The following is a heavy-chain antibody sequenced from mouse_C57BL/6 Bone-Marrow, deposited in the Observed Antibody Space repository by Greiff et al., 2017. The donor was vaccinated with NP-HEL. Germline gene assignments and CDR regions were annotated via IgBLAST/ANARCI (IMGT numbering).Heavy chain of an antibody. J-gene: IGHJ3*01. CDR3: ANLYYGSSYDGFAY. D-gene: IGHD1-1*01. Sequence: AGGGVDFSRYWMSWVRRAPGKGLEWIGEINPDSSTINYAPSLKDKFIISRDNAKNTLYLQMSKVRSEDTALYYCANLYYGSSYDGFAYWGQGTLVTVSA. CDR1: GVDFSRYW. CDR2: INPDSSTI. V-gene: IGHV4-1*01.